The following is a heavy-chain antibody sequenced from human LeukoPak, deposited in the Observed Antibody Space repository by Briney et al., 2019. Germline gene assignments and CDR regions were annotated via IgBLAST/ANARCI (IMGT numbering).Heavy chain of an antibody. J-gene: IGHJ4*02. CDR2: ISGSGGST. Sequence: PGGSLRLSCAASGFTFSSYAMSWVRQAPGKGLEWVSAISGSGGSTYYADSVKGRFTISRDLSKNTLFLDLSDLRAEDTAVYYCAKDQAVAGTFDSWGQGTLVTVSS. V-gene: IGHV3-23*01. D-gene: IGHD1/OR15-1a*01. CDR3: AKDQAVAGTFDS. CDR1: GFTFSSYA.